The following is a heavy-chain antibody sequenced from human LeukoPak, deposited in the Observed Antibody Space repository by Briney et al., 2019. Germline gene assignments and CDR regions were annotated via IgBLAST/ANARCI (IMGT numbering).Heavy chain of an antibody. CDR3: ARDLGAIYYFDY. J-gene: IGHJ4*02. CDR2: IYTSGST. D-gene: IGHD1-26*01. V-gene: IGHV4-61*02. CDR1: GGSISSGSYY. Sequence: PSETLSLTCTVSGGSISSGSYYWSWIRQPAGKGLEWIGRIYTSGSTNYNPSLKSRVTISVDTSKNQFSLKLSSVTAADTAVYYCARDLGAIYYFDYWGQGTLVTVSS.